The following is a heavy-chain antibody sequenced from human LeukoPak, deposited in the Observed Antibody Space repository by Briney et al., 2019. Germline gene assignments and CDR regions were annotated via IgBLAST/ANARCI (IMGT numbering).Heavy chain of an antibody. J-gene: IGHJ5*02. CDR2: IYYSGST. D-gene: IGHD3-3*01. V-gene: IGHV4-59*08. CDR3: ARHDYDFWSGYPNWFDP. Sequence: PSETLSLTCTVSGGSISSYYWSWIRQPPGKGLEWIGYIYYSGSTNYNPSLKSRVTISVDTSKNQFSLKLSSVTAADTAVYYCARHDYDFWSGYPNWFDPWGQGTLVTVSS. CDR1: GGSISSYY.